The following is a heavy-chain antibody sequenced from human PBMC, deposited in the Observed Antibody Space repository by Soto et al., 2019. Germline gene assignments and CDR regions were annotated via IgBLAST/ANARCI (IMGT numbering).Heavy chain of an antibody. CDR2: IYYNGRT. CDR3: ARDGSGYDFWSGPYFFDY. V-gene: IGHV4-59*01. J-gene: IGHJ4*02. CDR1: GGSISTYY. Sequence: QVQLQESGPGLVEPSETLSLTCTVSGGSISTYYWSWIRQPPGKGLEWIGYIYYNGRTNYNPSLESRVTISLDTSKSQFSLKLSSVSAADTAVYYCARDGSGYDFWSGPYFFDYWGPGTLVTVSS. D-gene: IGHD3-3*01.